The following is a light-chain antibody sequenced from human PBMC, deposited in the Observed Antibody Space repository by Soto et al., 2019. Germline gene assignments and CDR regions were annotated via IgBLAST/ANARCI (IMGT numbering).Light chain of an antibody. Sequence: EIVLTQSPDTLSLFPGEGATLSCRASQSVSRDLAWYQQKPGQAPRLLISDVSKRATGIPARFSGSGSGTDFTHTISSLEPEDFAVYYCQQRSSWHPPFGQGTKVEIK. CDR3: QQRSSWHPP. V-gene: IGKV3-11*01. CDR2: DVS. CDR1: QSVSRD. J-gene: IGKJ2*01.